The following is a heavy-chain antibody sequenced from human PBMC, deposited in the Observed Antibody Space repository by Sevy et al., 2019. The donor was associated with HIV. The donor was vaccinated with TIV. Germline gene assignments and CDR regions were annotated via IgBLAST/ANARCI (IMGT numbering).Heavy chain of an antibody. CDR1: GFSFSYYP. CDR2: ISYDGGNQ. J-gene: IGHJ4*02. D-gene: IGHD1-26*01. Sequence: GGSLRLSCAASGFSFSYYPMHWVRQAPGKGLEWVALISYDGGNQYYAASVKGRFTVSRDNSKNTLYLQMNSLRAEDTGVYCCARVVGCGGYLISAYLDYWGQGALVTVSS. CDR3: ARVVGCGGYLISAYLDY. V-gene: IGHV3-30*01.